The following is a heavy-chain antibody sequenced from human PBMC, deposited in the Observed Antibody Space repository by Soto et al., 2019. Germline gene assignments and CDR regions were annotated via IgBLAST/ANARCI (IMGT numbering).Heavy chain of an antibody. CDR2: ISAYNGNT. CDR1: GYTCSSYC. V-gene: IGHV1-18*01. J-gene: IGHJ4*02. Sequence: VQLVQSGAEVKKPGASVKVSCKASGYTCSSYCISCVRQARGQGLEWMGWISAYNGNTKYAQNLQSRVTMTTDTSTSTAYMELMSLRSDDTAVYYGARELPPVDYWGQGTLVTVSS. CDR3: ARELPPVDY.